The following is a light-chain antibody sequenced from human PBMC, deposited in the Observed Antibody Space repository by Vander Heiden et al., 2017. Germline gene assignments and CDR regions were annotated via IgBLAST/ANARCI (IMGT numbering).Light chain of an antibody. CDR1: SGVVCSVYS. CDR2: NTD. CDR3: ALYMGSGIWV. Sequence: QTVVTQDPSFSVAPGGTVTLTCRLTSGVVCSVYSPTWCQQTPGQAPRSLIYNTDIRSSGVPDRFSGSILGNKAALTITGARAEDECDYYCALYMGSGIWVFGGGTKLTVL. V-gene: IGLV8-61*01. J-gene: IGLJ3*02.